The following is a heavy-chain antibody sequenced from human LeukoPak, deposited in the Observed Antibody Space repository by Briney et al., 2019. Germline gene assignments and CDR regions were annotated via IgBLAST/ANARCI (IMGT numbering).Heavy chain of an antibody. CDR2: IKQDGSEK. V-gene: IGHV3-7*01. Sequence: GGSLRLSCAASGFTVSTHWMSWVRQTPGKGLEWVANIKQDGSEKYYVDSVKGRFTISRDNAKNSLYLQMNSLRAEDTAMYYCARDSAGNDYWGQGTLVTVSS. CDR3: ARDSAGNDY. J-gene: IGHJ4*02. CDR1: GFTVSTHW. D-gene: IGHD6-13*01.